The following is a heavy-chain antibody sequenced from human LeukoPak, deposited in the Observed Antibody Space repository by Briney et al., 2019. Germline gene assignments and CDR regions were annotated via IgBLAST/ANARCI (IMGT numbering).Heavy chain of an antibody. Sequence: PGGSLRLSCAASGFTVSSNYMSWVHQAPGKGLEWVSVIYSGGSTYYADSVKGRFTISRDNSKNTLYLQMNSLRAEDTAVYYCASSPIATGVGDWFDPWGQGTLVTVSS. CDR3: ASSPIATGVGDWFDP. CDR2: IYSGGST. D-gene: IGHD6-13*01. V-gene: IGHV3-53*01. J-gene: IGHJ5*02. CDR1: GFTVSSNY.